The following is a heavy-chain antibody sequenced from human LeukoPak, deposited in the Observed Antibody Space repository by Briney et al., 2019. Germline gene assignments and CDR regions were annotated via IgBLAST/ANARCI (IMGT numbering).Heavy chain of an antibody. CDR3: ARDLAAAGFDY. CDR2: INDDGTYT. J-gene: IGHJ4*02. CDR1: GFTFSSYG. D-gene: IGHD6-13*01. V-gene: IGHV3-21*01. Sequence: PGGTLRLSCAASGFTFSSYGMSWVRQAPGKGLVWVSRINDDGTYTVYADSVKGRFTISRDNAKNSLYLQMNSLRAEDTAVYYCARDLAAAGFDYWGQGTLVTVSS.